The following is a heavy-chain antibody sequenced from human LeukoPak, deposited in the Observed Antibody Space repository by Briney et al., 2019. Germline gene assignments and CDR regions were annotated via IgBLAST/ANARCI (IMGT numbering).Heavy chain of an antibody. CDR1: GFTFTSSA. CDR2: IVVGSGNT. CDR3: AASSSGYYYVYYYYGMDV. D-gene: IGHD3-22*01. Sequence: GASVKVSCKASGFTFTSSAVQWVRQARGQRLEWIGWIVVGSGNTNYAQKFQERVTITRDMSTSTAYMELSSLRSEDTAVYYCAASSSGYYYVYYYYGMDVWGQGTTVTVSS. V-gene: IGHV1-58*01. J-gene: IGHJ6*02.